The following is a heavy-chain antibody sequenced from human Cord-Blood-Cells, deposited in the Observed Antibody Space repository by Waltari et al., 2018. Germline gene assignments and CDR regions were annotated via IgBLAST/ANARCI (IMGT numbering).Heavy chain of an antibody. CDR2: IYSGGST. CDR3: ARDRRAAGTAFDI. D-gene: IGHD6-13*01. CDR1: GFTVSSTY. J-gene: IGHJ3*02. Sequence: EVQLVESGGGLVQLGGSLRLSCAASGFTVSSTYMRGVRQAPGKGLEWVSVIYSGGSTYYADSVKGRFTISRHNSKNTLYLQMNSLRAEDTAVYYCARDRRAAGTAFDIWGQGTMVTVSS. V-gene: IGHV3-53*04.